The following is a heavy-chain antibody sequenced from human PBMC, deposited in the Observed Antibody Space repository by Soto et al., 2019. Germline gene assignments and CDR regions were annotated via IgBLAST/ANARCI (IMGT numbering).Heavy chain of an antibody. CDR1: GFNSGDYG. J-gene: IGHJ6*02. Sequence: EVQMVESGGGLVQPGRSLRLSCSFSGFNSGDYGLTWVRQAPGKGLEWVGFTGRPAYGGTTEYAASVRGRFIISRDDSKHVAYLQMNRLQTEDTDIYYCSRDGDYYGLAVWCQGTTVTVSS. D-gene: IGHD3-3*01. V-gene: IGHV3-49*04. CDR3: SRDGDYYGLAV. CDR2: TGRPAYGGTT.